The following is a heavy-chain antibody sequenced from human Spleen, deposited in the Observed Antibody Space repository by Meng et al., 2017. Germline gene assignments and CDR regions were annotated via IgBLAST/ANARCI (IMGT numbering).Heavy chain of an antibody. CDR3: ARDREPGWYFDL. CDR2: IWYDGSNK. D-gene: IGHD1-26*01. V-gene: IGHV3-33*01. CDR1: GFTCSSYG. Sequence: QVQRVESGGGVVQPGWSLRLACAASGFTCSSYGMHWVRQAPGKGLEWVAVIWYDGSNKYYADSVKGRFTISRDNSKNTLYLQMNSLRAEDTAVYYCARDREPGWYFDLWGRGTLVTVSS. J-gene: IGHJ2*01.